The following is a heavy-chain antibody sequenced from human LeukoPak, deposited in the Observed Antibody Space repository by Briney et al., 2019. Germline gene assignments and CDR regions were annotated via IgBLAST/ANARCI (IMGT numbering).Heavy chain of an antibody. Sequence: ASVKVSCKSSGYMFTSHGIHWLRQAPGQGLEWMGWISAQNGNTNYMQQFLGRVTMTRDTSASTAYMELRSLKSDDTAVYYCARESNGGYGFDYWGQGTPVTVSS. V-gene: IGHV1-18*01. J-gene: IGHJ4*02. CDR1: GYMFTSHG. CDR2: ISAQNGNT. D-gene: IGHD5-12*01. CDR3: ARESNGGYGFDY.